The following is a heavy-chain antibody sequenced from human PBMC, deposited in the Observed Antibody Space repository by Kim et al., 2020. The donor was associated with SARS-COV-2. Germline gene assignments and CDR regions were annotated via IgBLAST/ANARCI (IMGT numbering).Heavy chain of an antibody. D-gene: IGHD6-13*01. J-gene: IGHJ6*02. CDR2: INTNTGNP. CDR3: AREGTAAGPRDYYYYGMDV. Sequence: ASVKVSCKASGYTFTSYAMNWVRQAPGQGLEWMGWINTNTGNPTYAQGFTGRFVFSLDTSVSTAYLQISSLKAEDTAVYYCAREGTAAGPRDYYYYGMDVWGQGTTVTVSS. CDR1: GYTFTSYA. V-gene: IGHV7-4-1*02.